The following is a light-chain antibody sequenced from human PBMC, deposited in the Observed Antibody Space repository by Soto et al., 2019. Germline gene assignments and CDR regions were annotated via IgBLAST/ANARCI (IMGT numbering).Light chain of an antibody. Sequence: DIQMTQSPSTLSASVGDRVTITCRASQNINNWLAWYQQKSGKAPKLLIFDASNLETGVPSRFSGSGSGTQFTLTISSLQSDDFATYHCQHYNGYSRSFGVGTKLDIK. V-gene: IGKV1-5*01. CDR3: QHYNGYSRS. CDR1: QNINNW. J-gene: IGKJ4*01. CDR2: DAS.